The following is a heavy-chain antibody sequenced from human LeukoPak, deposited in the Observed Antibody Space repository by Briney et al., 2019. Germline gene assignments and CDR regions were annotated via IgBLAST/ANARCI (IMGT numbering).Heavy chain of an antibody. V-gene: IGHV4-30-4*01. CDR2: IYYSGST. Sequence: SETLSLTCTVSGGSISSGDYYWSWIRQPPGKGLEWIGYIYYSGSTYYSPSLKSRVTISVDTSKNQFSLKLSSVTAADTAVYYCARYDGEDYFDYWGQGTLVTVSS. J-gene: IGHJ4*02. CDR1: GGSISSGDYY. CDR3: ARYDGEDYFDY. D-gene: IGHD4-17*01.